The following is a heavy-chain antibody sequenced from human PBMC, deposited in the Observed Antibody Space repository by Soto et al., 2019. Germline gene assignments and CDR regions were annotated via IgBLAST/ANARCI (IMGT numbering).Heavy chain of an antibody. J-gene: IGHJ6*02. CDR1: GFTFSNAW. D-gene: IGHD2-2*01. CDR3: TTGLNVVVPADIILYYYYGMDV. V-gene: IGHV3-15*01. CDR2: IKSKTDGGTT. Sequence: GGSLRLSCAASGFTFSNAWMSWVRQAPGKGLEWVSRIKSKTDGGTTDYAAPVKGRFTISRDDSKNTLYLQMNSLKTEDTAVYYCTTGLNVVVPADIILYYYYGMDVWGQGTTVTVSS.